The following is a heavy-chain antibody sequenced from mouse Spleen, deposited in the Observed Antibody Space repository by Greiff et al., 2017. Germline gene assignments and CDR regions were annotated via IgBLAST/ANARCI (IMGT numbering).Heavy chain of an antibody. CDR1: GFSLTSYG. Sequence: VKLVESGPGLVQPSQSLSITCTVSGFSLTSYGVHWVRQSPGKGLEWLGVIWSGGSTDYNAAFISRLSISKDNSKSQVFFKMNSLQADDTAIYYCARNERGRGVWYFDVWGAGTTVTVSS. CDR3: ARNERGRGVWYFDV. J-gene: IGHJ1*01. V-gene: IGHV2-2*01. CDR2: IWSGGST. D-gene: IGHD4-1*01.